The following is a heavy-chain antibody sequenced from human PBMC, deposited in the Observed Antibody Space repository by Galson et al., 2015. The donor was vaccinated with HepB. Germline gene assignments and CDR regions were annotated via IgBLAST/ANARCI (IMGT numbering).Heavy chain of an antibody. D-gene: IGHD3-9*01. CDR2: ISYDGSNK. V-gene: IGHV3-30*04. Sequence: SLRLSCAASGFTFSSYAMHWVRQAPGKGLEWVAVISYDGSNKYYADSVKGRFTISRDNSKNMLYLQMNSLRAEDTAVYYCARGSYDILTGHPDYYYYGMDVWGQGTTVTVSS. CDR1: GFTFSSYA. CDR3: ARGSYDILTGHPDYYYYGMDV. J-gene: IGHJ6*02.